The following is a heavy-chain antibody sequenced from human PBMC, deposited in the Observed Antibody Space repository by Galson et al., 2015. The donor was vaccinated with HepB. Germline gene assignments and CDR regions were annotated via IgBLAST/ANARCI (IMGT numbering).Heavy chain of an antibody. CDR2: ISYDGSNK. CDR1: GFTFSSYA. CDR3: ARVALKRIAVAPYYFDY. V-gene: IGHV3-30-3*01. Sequence: SLRLSCAASGFTFSSYAMHWVRQAPGKGLEWVAVISYDGSNKYYADSVKGRFTISRDNSKNTLYLQMNSLRAEDTAVYYCARVALKRIAVAPYYFDYWGQGTLVTVSS. J-gene: IGHJ4*02. D-gene: IGHD6-19*01.